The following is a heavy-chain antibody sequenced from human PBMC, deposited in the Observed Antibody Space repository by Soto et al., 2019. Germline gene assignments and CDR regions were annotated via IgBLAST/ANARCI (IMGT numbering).Heavy chain of an antibody. CDR1: GFTFSSYE. CDR2: ISSSGSTI. Sequence: PGGSLRLSCAASGFTFSSYEMNWVRQAPGKGLEWVSYISSSGSTIYYADSVKGRFTISRDNAKNSLYLQMNSLRAEDTAVYYCARAIMAAAVVDYWGQGTLVTSPQ. CDR3: ARAIMAAAVVDY. D-gene: IGHD6-13*01. J-gene: IGHJ4*02. V-gene: IGHV3-48*03.